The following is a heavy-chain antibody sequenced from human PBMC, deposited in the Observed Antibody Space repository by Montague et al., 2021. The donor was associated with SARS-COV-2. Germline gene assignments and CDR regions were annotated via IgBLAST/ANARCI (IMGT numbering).Heavy chain of an antibody. J-gene: IGHJ4*02. CDR1: GFTVSSYW. CDR2: INSDGTTM. CDR3: ARGDSSELGY. Sequence: SLRLSCTASGFTVSSYWMHWVRQAPGKGLVWISHINSDGTTMNYADSVKGRFTISRDTGKNTLYLQMNSLRVEDTALYYCARGDSSELGYWGQGTLVTVSS. D-gene: IGHD6-6*01. V-gene: IGHV3-74*01.